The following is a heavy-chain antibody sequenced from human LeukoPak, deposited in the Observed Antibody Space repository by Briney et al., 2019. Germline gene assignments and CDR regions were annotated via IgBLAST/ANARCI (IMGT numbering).Heavy chain of an antibody. J-gene: IGHJ6*04. CDR3: ARDLSSYGDYVAV. V-gene: IGHV3-48*03. CDR1: GFTFSSFA. D-gene: IGHD4-17*01. Sequence: GGSLRLSCAASGFTFSSFAMSWVRQAPGKGLEWVSYISSSGSTIYYADSVKGRFTISRDNAKNSLYLQMNSLRAEDTAVYYCARDLSSYGDYVAVWGKGTTVTVSS. CDR2: ISSSGSTI.